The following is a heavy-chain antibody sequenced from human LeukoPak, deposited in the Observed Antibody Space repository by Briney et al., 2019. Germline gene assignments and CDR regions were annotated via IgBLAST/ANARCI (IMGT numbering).Heavy chain of an antibody. CDR3: ARGKVGYSYGSYFDY. V-gene: IGHV3-23*01. D-gene: IGHD5-18*01. Sequence: GGSLRLSCAASGFTFSGHAMNWVRQAPGKGLEWVSAISGGGGSVYYADSVKGRFTISRDNSKSTLYLQMNSLRAEDTAVYYCARGKVGYSYGSYFDYWGQGTLVTVSS. CDR1: GFTFSGHA. CDR2: ISGGGGSV. J-gene: IGHJ4*02.